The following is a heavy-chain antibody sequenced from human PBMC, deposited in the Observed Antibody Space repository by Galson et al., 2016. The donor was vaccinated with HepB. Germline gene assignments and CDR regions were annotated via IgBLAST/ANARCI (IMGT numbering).Heavy chain of an antibody. CDR3: ARDRRAPGGYLHLYKYYYGLDV. J-gene: IGHJ6*02. V-gene: IGHV4-61*01. CDR2: IYYSGST. CDR1: GGSVSSDSYY. D-gene: IGHD6-25*01. Sequence: SETLSLTCTVSGGSVSSDSYYWSWIRQPPGKGLEWIGYIYYSGSTNYNPSLRSRVTISLDTSKNQFSLKLRSVTAADTAVYYCARDRRAPGGYLHLYKYYYGLDVWGQGTTVTVSS.